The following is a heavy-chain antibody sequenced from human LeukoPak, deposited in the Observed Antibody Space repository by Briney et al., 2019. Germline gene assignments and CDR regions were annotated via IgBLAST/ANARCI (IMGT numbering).Heavy chain of an antibody. CDR3: ARRHGRCSDGSCYYPDY. D-gene: IGHD2-15*01. V-gene: IGHV1-8*01. Sequence: ASVKVSCKASGYTFTSYDINWVRQATGQGLEWIGWMNPNSGNTGYAQKFQGRVTMTRNSSIPTAYIELSSLRSEDTAVYYCARRHGRCSDGSCYYPDYWGQGTLVTVSS. CDR1: GYTFTSYD. CDR2: MNPNSGNT. J-gene: IGHJ4*02.